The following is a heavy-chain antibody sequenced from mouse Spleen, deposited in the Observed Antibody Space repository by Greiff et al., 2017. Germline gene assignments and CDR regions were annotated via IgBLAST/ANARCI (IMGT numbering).Heavy chain of an antibody. CDR3: ARSGYYRFAY. V-gene: IGHV1-42*01. CDR1: GYSFTGYY. CDR2: INPSTGGT. Sequence: VQLQQSGPELVKPGASVKISCKASGYSFTGYYMNWVKQSPEKSLEWIGEINPSTGGTTYNQKFKAKATLTVDKSSSTAYMQLKSLTSEDSAVYYCARSGYYRFAYWGQGTLVTVSA. D-gene: IGHD3-2*02. J-gene: IGHJ3*01.